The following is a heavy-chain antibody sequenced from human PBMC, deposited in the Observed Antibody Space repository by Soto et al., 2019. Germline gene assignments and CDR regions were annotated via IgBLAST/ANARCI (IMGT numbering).Heavy chain of an antibody. CDR2: INSDGSST. CDR1: GFTFSSYW. J-gene: IGHJ4*02. D-gene: IGHD3-22*01. V-gene: IGHV3-74*01. Sequence: GGSLRLSCAASGFTFSSYWMHWVRQAPGKGLVWVSRINSDGSSTSYADSVKGRFTISRDNAKNTLYLQMNSLRAEDTASYYCSLHNYDSSGSYVNDYWGQGTLVTVSS. CDR3: SLHNYDSSGSYVNDY.